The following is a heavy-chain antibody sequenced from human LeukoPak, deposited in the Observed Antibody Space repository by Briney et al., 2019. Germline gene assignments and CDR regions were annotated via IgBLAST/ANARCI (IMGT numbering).Heavy chain of an antibody. D-gene: IGHD1-26*01. CDR2: IYSGGST. CDR3: ARDERLVGATTFYYFDY. J-gene: IGHJ4*02. Sequence: GGSLRLSCAASGFTVSSNYMSWVRQAPGKGLEWVSVIYSGGSTYYADSVKGGFTISRDNSKNTLYLQMNSLRAEDTAVYYCARDERLVGATTFYYFDYWGQGTLVTVSS. V-gene: IGHV3-66*01. CDR1: GFTVSSNY.